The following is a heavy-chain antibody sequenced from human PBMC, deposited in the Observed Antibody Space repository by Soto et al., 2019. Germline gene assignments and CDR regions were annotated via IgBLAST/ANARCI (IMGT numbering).Heavy chain of an antibody. J-gene: IGHJ5*02. CDR1: GDYISSGGCY. CDR2: IYYSGNT. D-gene: IGHD6-13*01. CDR3: ARHLGIAAARGNWFDP. Sequence: SETLSLTCPVSGDYISSGGCYWSWIRQPPGKGLEWIGCIYYSGNTYYNPSLKRRVTISVDTSKNQFSLKLSSVTAADTAVYYCARHLGIAAARGNWFDPWGQGTLVTVSS. V-gene: IGHV4-30-4*01.